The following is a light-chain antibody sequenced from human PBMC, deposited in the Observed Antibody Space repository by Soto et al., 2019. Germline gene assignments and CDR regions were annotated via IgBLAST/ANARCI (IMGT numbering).Light chain of an antibody. V-gene: IGKV1-33*01. Sequence: DIQMTHSPSSLSSSVGDRVTSTCQASQYISNYLNWYQQKPGKAPKLLIYDASNLETGVPSRFSGSGSGTDFTFTISSLQPEDIATYYCQQYGNLPVFGGGTKVDIK. CDR1: QYISNY. J-gene: IGKJ4*01. CDR3: QQYGNLPV. CDR2: DAS.